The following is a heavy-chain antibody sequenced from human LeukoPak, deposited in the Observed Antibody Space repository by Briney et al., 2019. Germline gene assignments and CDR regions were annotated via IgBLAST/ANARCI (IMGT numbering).Heavy chain of an antibody. Sequence: PGGSLRLSCAASGFTFSNYEMHWVRQAPGKGLEWVSYISSSGSDIYYADSVKGRFTISRDNAKNSLYLHMNGLRAEDTAVYYCARDYGGSSPFDYWGQGTLVTVSS. V-gene: IGHV3-48*03. CDR1: GFTFSNYE. D-gene: IGHD4-23*01. J-gene: IGHJ4*02. CDR3: ARDYGGSSPFDY. CDR2: ISSSGSDI.